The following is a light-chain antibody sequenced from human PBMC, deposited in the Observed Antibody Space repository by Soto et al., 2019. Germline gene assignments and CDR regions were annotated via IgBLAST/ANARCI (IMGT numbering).Light chain of an antibody. CDR2: AAS. Sequence: DIQMTQSPSSLSASVGDRVTITCRASHYISSYLNWYQQKPGKAPRLLIYAASSLQSGAPSRFSGSGSGTDFTLTISSLQPDDFATYYCQQSYSTPITFVQGTRLEIK. V-gene: IGKV1-39*01. J-gene: IGKJ5*01. CDR3: QQSYSTPIT. CDR1: HYISSY.